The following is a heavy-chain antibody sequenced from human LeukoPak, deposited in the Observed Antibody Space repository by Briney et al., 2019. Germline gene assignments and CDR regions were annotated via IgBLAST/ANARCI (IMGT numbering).Heavy chain of an antibody. J-gene: IGHJ4*02. CDR1: GFTFSDYY. V-gene: IGHV3-11*05. D-gene: IGHD2-15*01. CDR3: ARDWGSAAATRSPGY. CDR2: ISSSSSFT. Sequence: GGSLRLSCAASGFTFSDYYMSWICQAPGKGLECVSYISSSSSFTNYADSVKGRFTISRDNAKNSLYLQMNSLRAEDTAVYYCARDWGSAAATRSPGYWGQGTLVTVSS.